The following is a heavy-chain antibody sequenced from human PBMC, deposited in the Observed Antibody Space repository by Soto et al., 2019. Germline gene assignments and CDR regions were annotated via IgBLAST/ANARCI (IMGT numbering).Heavy chain of an antibody. CDR3: ARHGGYGDYYYYMDV. CDR2: IYPGDSDT. J-gene: IGHJ6*03. CDR1: GYSFTSYW. D-gene: IGHD4-17*01. Sequence: PGESLKISCKGSGYSFTSYWIGWVRQMPGKGLDWLGIIYPGDSDTRYSPSFQGQVTISADKSISTAYLQWSSLKASDTAMYYCARHGGYGDYYYYMDVWGKGTTVTVSS. V-gene: IGHV5-51*01.